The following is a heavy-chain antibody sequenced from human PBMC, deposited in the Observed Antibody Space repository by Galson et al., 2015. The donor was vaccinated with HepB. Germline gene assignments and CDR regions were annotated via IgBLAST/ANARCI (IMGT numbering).Heavy chain of an antibody. V-gene: IGHV2-70*04. CDR2: IDWDDDK. J-gene: IGHJ5*02. Sequence: PALVKPTQTLTLTCTFSGFSLSTSGMRVSWIRQPPGKALEWLARIDWDDDKFYSTSLKTRLTISKDTSKNQVVLTMTNMDPVDTATYYCARERWDSSSSWWFDPWGQAAMGTVSS. CDR1: GFSLSTSGMR. D-gene: IGHD6-13*01. CDR3: ARERWDSSSSWWFDP.